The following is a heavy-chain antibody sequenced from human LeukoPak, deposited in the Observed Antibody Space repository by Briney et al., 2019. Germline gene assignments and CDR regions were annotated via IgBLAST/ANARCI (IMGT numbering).Heavy chain of an antibody. J-gene: IGHJ4*02. V-gene: IGHV3-23*01. CDR3: AKDDYGDFDY. CDR2: ISGSGGST. D-gene: IGHD4-17*01. Sequence: GGSLRLSCAASGLTFSSYAMSWVRQAPGKGLEWVSAISGSGGSTYYTDSVKGRFTISRDDSKNTLYLQMNSLRAEDTAVYHCAKDDYGDFDYWGQGTLVTVSS. CDR1: GLTFSSYA.